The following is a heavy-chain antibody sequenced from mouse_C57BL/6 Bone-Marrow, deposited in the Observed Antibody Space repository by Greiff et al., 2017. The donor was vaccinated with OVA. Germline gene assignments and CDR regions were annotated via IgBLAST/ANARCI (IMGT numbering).Heavy chain of an antibody. D-gene: IGHD2-2*01. CDR1: GFTFSDYG. J-gene: IGHJ1*03. CDR2: ISSGRSTI. Sequence: EVNVVESGGGLVKPGGSLKLSCAASGFTFSDYGMHWVRQAPEKGLEWVAYISSGRSTIYYADTVKGRFTISRDNAKNTMFLQMTSLRSEDTAMYYCARGGYNWYFDVWGTGTTVTVSS. CDR3: ARGGYNWYFDV. V-gene: IGHV5-17*01.